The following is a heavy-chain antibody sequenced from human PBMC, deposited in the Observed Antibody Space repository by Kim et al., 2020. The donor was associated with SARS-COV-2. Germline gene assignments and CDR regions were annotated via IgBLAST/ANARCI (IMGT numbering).Heavy chain of an antibody. Sequence: SGPTLVNPTQTLTLTCTFSGFSLNTSGVGVGWIRQPPGKALEWLALIYWDDDKRYSPSLKSRLTITKDTSKNQVVLTMTNMDPVDTATYYCAQHSGIKYSSSWYFAYWGQGTLVTVSS. V-gene: IGHV2-5*02. D-gene: IGHD6-13*01. CDR2: IYWDDDK. CDR3: AQHSGIKYSSSWYFAY. J-gene: IGHJ4*02. CDR1: GFSLNTSGVG.